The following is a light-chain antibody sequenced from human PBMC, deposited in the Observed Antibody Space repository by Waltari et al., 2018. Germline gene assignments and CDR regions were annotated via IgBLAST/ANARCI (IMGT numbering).Light chain of an antibody. J-gene: IGKJ2*01. CDR3: QQHSNWQS. V-gene: IGKV3D-11*02. CDR1: QTIAGY. CDR2: DAS. Sequence: EIVLTQSPATLSLSPGERATLSCRASQTIAGYFAWYQQKHGQAPRLLIYDASNRATGVPARFSGSGCGTDFTLTISSLEPEDSAVYSCQQHSNWQSFGQGTKLEI.